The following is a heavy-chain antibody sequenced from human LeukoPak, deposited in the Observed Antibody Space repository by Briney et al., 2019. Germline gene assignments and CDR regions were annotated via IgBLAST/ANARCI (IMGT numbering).Heavy chain of an antibody. J-gene: IGHJ4*02. D-gene: IGHD5-18*01. CDR1: GFTFSSYA. V-gene: IGHV3-30*07. Sequence: PGGSLRLSCAASGFTFSSYAMHWVRQAPGKGLEWVAVISYDGSNKYYADSVKGRFTISRDNSKNTLYLQMNSLRAEDTAVYYCAKVSGYSYGEFDYWGQGTLVTVSS. CDR3: AKVSGYSYGEFDY. CDR2: ISYDGSNK.